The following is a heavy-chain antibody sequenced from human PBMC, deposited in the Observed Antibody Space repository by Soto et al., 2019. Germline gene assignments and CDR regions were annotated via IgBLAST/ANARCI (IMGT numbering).Heavy chain of an antibody. CDR2: IYWNDDK. D-gene: IGHD6-19*01. J-gene: IGHJ4*02. Sequence: QITLKESGPTLVKPTQTLTLTCSFSGFSLSSSAVGVGWIRQPPGKAPEWLALIYWNDDKQYSPSLKSRFTITNDTSKNQVVLTMTNMDPVDTARYHCAHGSGWLFDYWGQCILVTVSS. V-gene: IGHV2-5*01. CDR1: GFSLSSSAVG. CDR3: AHGSGWLFDY.